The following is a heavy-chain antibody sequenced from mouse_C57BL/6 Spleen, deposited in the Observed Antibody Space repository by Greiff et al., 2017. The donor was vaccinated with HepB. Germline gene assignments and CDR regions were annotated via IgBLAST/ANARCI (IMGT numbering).Heavy chain of an antibody. CDR2: IHPNSGST. CDR1: GYTFTSYW. CDR3: ARNLGRGWYFDV. J-gene: IGHJ1*03. Sequence: VQLQQPGAELVKPGASVKLSCKASGYTFTSYWMHWVKQRPGQGLEWIGMIHPNSGSTNYNEKFKSKATLTVDKSSSTAYMQLSSLTSEDSAVYYCARNLGRGWYFDVWGTGTTVTVSS. D-gene: IGHD4-1*01. V-gene: IGHV1-64*01.